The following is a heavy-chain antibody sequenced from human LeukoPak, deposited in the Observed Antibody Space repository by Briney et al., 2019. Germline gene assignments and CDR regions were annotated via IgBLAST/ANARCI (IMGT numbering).Heavy chain of an antibody. CDR3: ARSSGPELRFLEWLYDDYYFDY. Sequence: GASVKVSCKASGYTFTSYYMHWVRQAPGQGLEWMGIINPSGGSTSYAQKFQGRVTMTRDTSTSTVYMELSSLRSEDTAVYYCARSSGPELRFLEWLYDDYYFDYWGQGTLVTVSS. J-gene: IGHJ4*02. V-gene: IGHV1-46*01. CDR1: GYTFTSYY. CDR2: INPSGGST. D-gene: IGHD3-3*01.